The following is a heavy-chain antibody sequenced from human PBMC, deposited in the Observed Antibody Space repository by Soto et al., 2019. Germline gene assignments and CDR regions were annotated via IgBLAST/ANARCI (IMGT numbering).Heavy chain of an antibody. J-gene: IGHJ6*02. D-gene: IGHD3-3*01. Sequence: GGSLRLSCAASGFTFSSYAMHWVRQAPGKGLEWVAVISYDGSNKYYADSVKGRFTISRDNSKNTLYLQMNSLRAEDTAVYYCAREVKWYDFWSGYYTGTSYYYGMDVWGQGTPVTVS. CDR2: ISYDGSNK. CDR3: AREVKWYDFWSGYYTGTSYYYGMDV. V-gene: IGHV3-30-3*01. CDR1: GFTFSSYA.